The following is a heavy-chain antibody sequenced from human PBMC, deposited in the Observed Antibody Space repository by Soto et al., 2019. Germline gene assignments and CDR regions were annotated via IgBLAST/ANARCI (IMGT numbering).Heavy chain of an antibody. V-gene: IGHV3-15*01. Sequence: EVQLVESGGGLVQPGGSLRLSCAASGFTFSDAWMSWVRQAPGKGLEWVGRIKAKTDGGTIDYAAPVKGRFTISRDDSKNRLYLQMNSLKTEDTAVYYCTTERRLRYDSSGYYFGDYSDYWGQGTLGTVSS. CDR3: TTERRLRYDSSGYYFGDYSDY. D-gene: IGHD3-22*01. CDR1: GFTFSDAW. CDR2: IKAKTDGGTI. J-gene: IGHJ4*02.